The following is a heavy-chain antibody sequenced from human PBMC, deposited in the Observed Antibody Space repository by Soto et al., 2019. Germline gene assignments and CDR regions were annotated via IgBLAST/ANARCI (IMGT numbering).Heavy chain of an antibody. CDR1: GYTFTSYD. J-gene: IGHJ6*02. CDR2: MNPNSGNT. D-gene: IGHD2-15*01. Sequence: QVQLVQSGAEVKKPGASVKVSCKASGYTFTSYDINWVRQATGQGLEWMGWMNPNSGNTGYAQKVQGRVTMTRNTSISTAYMELSSLRSEDTAVYDGAAVVVRYYGRDVWGQGTTVTVSS. CDR3: AAVVVRYYGRDV. V-gene: IGHV1-8*01.